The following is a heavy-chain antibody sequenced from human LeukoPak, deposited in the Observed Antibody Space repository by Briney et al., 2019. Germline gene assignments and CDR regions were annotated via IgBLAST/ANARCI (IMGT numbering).Heavy chain of an antibody. CDR2: IRNDGSIK. D-gene: IGHD1-14*01. CDR3: AKDTPEPYFDY. Sequence: GGSLRLSCAASGFSFSHFGMHWVRQAPGKGLEWVAFIRNDGSIKYFADSVKGRATISRDNSKNTLYLQMNSLRAEDTALYYCAKDTPEPYFDYWGQGTLVTVSS. J-gene: IGHJ4*02. CDR1: GFSFSHFG. V-gene: IGHV3-30*02.